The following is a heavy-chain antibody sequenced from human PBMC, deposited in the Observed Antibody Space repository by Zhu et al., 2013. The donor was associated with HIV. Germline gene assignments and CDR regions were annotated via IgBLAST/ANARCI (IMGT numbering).Heavy chain of an antibody. CDR1: GGTFSSYA. Sequence: QVQLVQSGAEVKKPGSSVKVSCKASGGTFSSYAISWVRQAPGQGLEWMGGIIPIFGTANYAQKFQGRVTITADESTSTAYMELSSLRSEDTAVYYCARSSSGYFIVPYNWFDPWGQGTLVTVSS. D-gene: IGHD3-22*01. V-gene: IGHV1-69*01. CDR3: ARSSSGYFIVPYNWFDP. J-gene: IGHJ5*02. CDR2: IIPIFGTA.